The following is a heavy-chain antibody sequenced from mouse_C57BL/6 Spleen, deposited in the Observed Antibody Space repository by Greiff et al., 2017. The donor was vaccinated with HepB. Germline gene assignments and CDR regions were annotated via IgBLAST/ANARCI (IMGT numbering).Heavy chain of an antibody. Sequence: VQLKQPGAELVMPGASVKLSCKASGYTFTSYWMHWVKQRPGQGLEWIGELDPSDSYTNYNQKFKGKSTLTVDKSSSTAYMQLSSLTSEDSAVYYCARYGSSDWYFEVWGTGTTGSVSS. CDR3: ARYGSSDWYFEV. CDR2: LDPSDSYT. V-gene: IGHV1-69*01. D-gene: IGHD1-1*01. J-gene: IGHJ1*03. CDR1: GYTFTSYW.